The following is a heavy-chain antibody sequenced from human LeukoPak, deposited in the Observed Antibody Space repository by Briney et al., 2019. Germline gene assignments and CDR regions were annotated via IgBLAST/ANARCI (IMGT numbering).Heavy chain of an antibody. CDR2: IGGSGGNT. Sequence: GGSLRLSCAASGFIFSNYAMSWVRQAPGKGLEWVSAIGGSGGNTYYADSVKGRFTISRDNSKNTLDLQMNSLRAEDTAVYYCARARYSSGWYYFDYWGQGTLVTVSS. CDR3: ARARYSSGWYYFDY. V-gene: IGHV3-23*01. CDR1: GFIFSNYA. J-gene: IGHJ4*02. D-gene: IGHD6-19*01.